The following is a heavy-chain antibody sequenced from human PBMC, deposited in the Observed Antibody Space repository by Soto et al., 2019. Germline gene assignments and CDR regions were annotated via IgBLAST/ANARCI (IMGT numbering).Heavy chain of an antibody. CDR3: ARDVGSSGSSSAFDI. J-gene: IGHJ3*02. CDR2: ISYDGSNK. CDR1: GFSFSTYA. D-gene: IGHD1-26*01. V-gene: IGHV3-30-3*01. Sequence: GGSLRLSCAASGFSFSTYAMHWVRQAPGKGLEWVAVISYDGSNKYYADSLKGRFTISRDNAQNALYLQMNSLRAEDTAVYYCARDVGSSGSSSAFDIWGQGTMVTVS.